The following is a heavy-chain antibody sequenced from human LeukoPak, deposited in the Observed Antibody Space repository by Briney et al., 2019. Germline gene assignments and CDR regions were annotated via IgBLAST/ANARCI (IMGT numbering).Heavy chain of an antibody. CDR3: ARGMFRKIYYHGMDV. V-gene: IGHV3-43*01. J-gene: IGHJ6*02. CDR2: ITWDGET. D-gene: IGHD3-10*02. Sequence: LITWDGETYYADSVKGRVTIFRDNSKDSLYLQMNSLRTEDAALYYCARGMFRKIYYHGMDVWGQGTTVTVSS.